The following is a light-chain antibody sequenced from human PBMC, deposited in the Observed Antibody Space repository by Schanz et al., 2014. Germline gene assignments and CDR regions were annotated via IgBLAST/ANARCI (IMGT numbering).Light chain of an antibody. CDR2: DAS. Sequence: DIQMTQSPSSLSASVGDRVTITCRASQGISSYLAWYQQKPGKAPKLLIYDASNLETGVPSRFSGSGSGTDFTLTISSLQPDDFATYYCQQSYSTPPRTFGQGTKVEIK. CDR1: QGISSY. CDR3: QQSYSTPPRT. V-gene: IGKV1-39*01. J-gene: IGKJ1*01.